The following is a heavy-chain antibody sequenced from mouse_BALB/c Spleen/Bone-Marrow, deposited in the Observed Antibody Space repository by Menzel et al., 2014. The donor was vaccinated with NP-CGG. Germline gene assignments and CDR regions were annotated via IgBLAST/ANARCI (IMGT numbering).Heavy chain of an antibody. J-gene: IGHJ2*01. D-gene: IGHD2-4*01. Sequence: EVKLMESGGGLVKPGGSLKLSCAASGFTFSSYSMSWVRQTPEKRLEWVATISSGGHYTYYPDSVKGRFTISRDNAKNTPYLQMSSLKSEDTAMYYCSKDGGYDYSYYFDYWGQGTTLTVSS. V-gene: IGHV5-6-4*01. CDR2: ISSGGHYT. CDR1: GFTFSSYS. CDR3: SKDGGYDYSYYFDY.